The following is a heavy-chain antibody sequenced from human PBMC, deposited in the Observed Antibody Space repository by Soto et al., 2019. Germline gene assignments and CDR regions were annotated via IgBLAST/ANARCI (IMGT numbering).Heavy chain of an antibody. D-gene: IGHD4-17*01. CDR1: GFPISSTYS. V-gene: IGHV4-38-2*02. CDR2: ISHSGTT. Sequence: SETLSLTCLVSGFPISSTYSWGWIRQPPGKGLEWIGSISHSGTTSYSPSLTSRVSISVDTAKNQVSLKLTSVTAADTAVYFCARVTMVIRDSDHFGVDVWGHGTTVTVSS. CDR3: ARVTMVIRDSDHFGVDV. J-gene: IGHJ6*02.